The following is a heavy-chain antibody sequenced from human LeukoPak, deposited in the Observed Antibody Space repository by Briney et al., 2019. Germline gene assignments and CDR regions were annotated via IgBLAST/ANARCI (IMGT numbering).Heavy chain of an antibody. Sequence: SETLSLTCAVYGGSFSGYYWSWIRQPPGKGLEWIGEINHSGSTNSNPSLKSRVTISIDTSKNQFSLNLSSVTAADTAVYYCARHDGGGYWGQGTLVTVSS. CDR3: ARHDGGGY. CDR2: INHSGST. V-gene: IGHV4-34*01. CDR1: GGSFSGYY. J-gene: IGHJ4*02.